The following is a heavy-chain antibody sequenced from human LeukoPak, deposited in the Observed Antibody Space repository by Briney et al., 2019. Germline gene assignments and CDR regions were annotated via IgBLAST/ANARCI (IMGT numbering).Heavy chain of an antibody. CDR3: ARGRGYAFDI. CDR2: IYYSRST. Sequence: KASETLSLTCTVSGGSISSYYWSWIRQPPGKGLEWIGYIYYSRSTNYNPSLKSRVTISVDTSKNQFSLKLSSVTAADTAVYYCARGRGYAFDIWGQGTMVTVSS. D-gene: IGHD1-26*01. CDR1: GGSISSYY. V-gene: IGHV4-59*01. J-gene: IGHJ3*02.